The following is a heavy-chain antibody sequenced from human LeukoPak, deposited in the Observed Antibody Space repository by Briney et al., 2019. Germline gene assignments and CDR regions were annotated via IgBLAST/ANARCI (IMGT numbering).Heavy chain of an antibody. CDR1: GFTFSTYT. Sequence: PGGSLRLSCIASGFTFSTYTMDWVRQAQGGGLEWVSAIGGDGGGTFYADSVKGRFAISRDNSKSTLYLQMNSLRAEDTAVYYCLKDFGRNLGGPGYWGRGTLVTVSS. D-gene: IGHD3-10*01. CDR3: LKDFGRNLGGPGY. CDR2: IGGDGGGT. V-gene: IGHV3-23*01. J-gene: IGHJ4*02.